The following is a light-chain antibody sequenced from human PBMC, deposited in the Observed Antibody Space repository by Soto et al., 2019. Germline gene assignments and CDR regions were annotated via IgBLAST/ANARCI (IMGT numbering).Light chain of an antibody. CDR3: QQYSTYPWT. Sequence: DIQMTQSPSTLSASVGDRVTITCRASQSISSWLAWYHQKPGKAPKVLIFDASSLESGVPSRFSGSGSATEFTLTISCLQPDDFVTYYCQQYSTYPWTFGQGTKVEIK. CDR2: DAS. J-gene: IGKJ1*01. V-gene: IGKV1-5*01. CDR1: QSISSW.